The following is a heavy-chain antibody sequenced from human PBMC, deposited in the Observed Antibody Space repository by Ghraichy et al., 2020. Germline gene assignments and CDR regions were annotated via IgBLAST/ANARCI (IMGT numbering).Heavy chain of an antibody. CDR3: ARDFSSSWYDPYYYYYGMDV. V-gene: IGHV3-33*01. J-gene: IGHJ6*02. D-gene: IGHD6-13*01. CDR2: IWYDGSNK. Sequence: GESLNISCAASGFTFSSYGMHWVRQAPGKGLEWVAVIWYDGSNKYYADSVKGRFTISRDNSKNTLYLQMNSLRAEDTAVYYCARDFSSSWYDPYYYYYGMDVWGQGTTVTVSS. CDR1: GFTFSSYG.